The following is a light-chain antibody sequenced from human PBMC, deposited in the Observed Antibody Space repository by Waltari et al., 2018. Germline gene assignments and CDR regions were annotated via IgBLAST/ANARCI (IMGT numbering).Light chain of an antibody. CDR1: SSAVGGYNY. CDR3: SSYTSSSTYYV. CDR2: DVS. V-gene: IGLV2-14*01. Sequence: SALTQPASVSGSPGRSITISCTGTSSAVGGYNYVSWYQQHPGKAPKLMIYDVSKRPSGVSNRFSGSKSGNTASLTISGLQAEDEADYYCSSYTSSSTYYVFGTGTKVTVL. J-gene: IGLJ1*01.